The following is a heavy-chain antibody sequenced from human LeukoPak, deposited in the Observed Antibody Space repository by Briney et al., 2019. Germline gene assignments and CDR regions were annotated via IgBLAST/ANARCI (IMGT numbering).Heavy chain of an antibody. CDR3: AREGGYDPFEY. V-gene: IGHV3-53*01. J-gene: IGHJ4*02. Sequence: GGSLRLSCAASGLTVSSNYMSWVRQAPGKGLEWVSLIYSSGSTYYADSVKGRFTISRDNAKNTLYLQMNSLRAEDTAVYYCAREGGYDPFEYWGQGTLVTVSS. CDR2: IYSSGST. CDR1: GLTVSSNY. D-gene: IGHD5-12*01.